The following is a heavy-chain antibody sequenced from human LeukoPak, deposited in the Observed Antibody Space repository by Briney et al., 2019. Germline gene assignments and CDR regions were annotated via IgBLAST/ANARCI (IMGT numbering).Heavy chain of an antibody. V-gene: IGHV3-30*18. Sequence: GRSLRLSCAASGFTFSTYGMHWVRQAPGKGLEWVAVISYDGSIKYYPDSVKGRFTISRDNSKNTLYLQMNSLRAEDTAVYYCAKGTKVGATTYFYYGMDVWGQGTTVTVSS. CDR3: AKGTKVGATTYFYYGMDV. CDR1: GFTFSTYG. CDR2: ISYDGSIK. J-gene: IGHJ6*02. D-gene: IGHD1-26*01.